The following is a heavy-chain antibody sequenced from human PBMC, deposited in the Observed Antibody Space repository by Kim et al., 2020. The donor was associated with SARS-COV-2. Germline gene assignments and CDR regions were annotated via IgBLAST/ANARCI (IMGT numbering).Heavy chain of an antibody. J-gene: IGHJ4*02. Sequence: GGSLRLSCAASGFSFRIAAMNWVRQAPGKGLEWVSGITYSGGSAYYADSVKGRFTISRDNSNNALYLQMTSLRADDTAVYYCASRYGYWGQGTLVTVSS. CDR3: ASRYGY. D-gene: IGHD3-10*01. CDR1: GFSFRIAA. CDR2: ITYSGGSA. V-gene: IGHV3-23*01.